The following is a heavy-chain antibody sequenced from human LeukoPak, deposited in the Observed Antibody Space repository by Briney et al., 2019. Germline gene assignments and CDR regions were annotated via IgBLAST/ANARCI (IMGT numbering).Heavy chain of an antibody. CDR1: GFTFRNYG. CDR3: ASGRGSGGSHTSYFDY. Sequence: PVGSLRLSCAASGFTFRNYGMHWVRQPPGKGLEWVAIIFYDGSNKYYADSVRGRFTISRDNSKSTLYLQMNSLRVEDTAVYYCASGRGSGGSHTSYFDYWGQGTPVTVSS. CDR2: IFYDGSNK. J-gene: IGHJ4*02. V-gene: IGHV3-33*01. D-gene: IGHD2-15*01.